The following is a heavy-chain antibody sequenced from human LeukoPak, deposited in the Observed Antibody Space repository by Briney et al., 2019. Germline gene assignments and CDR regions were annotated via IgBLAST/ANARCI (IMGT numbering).Heavy chain of an antibody. CDR1: GGSFSDHY. CDR3: ARGLGRGYSAFDM. Sequence: SETLSLTCAVYGGSFSDHYWSWIRQPPGKGLEWIGEINHSGSTNYNPSLKSRVTISVDTSKKQFSLKLISVTAADTAVYYCARGLGRGYSAFDMWGQGTMVTVSS. V-gene: IGHV4-34*01. J-gene: IGHJ3*02. D-gene: IGHD5-24*01. CDR2: INHSGST.